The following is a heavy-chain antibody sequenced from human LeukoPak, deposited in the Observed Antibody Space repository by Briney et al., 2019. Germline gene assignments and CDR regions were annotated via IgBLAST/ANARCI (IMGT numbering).Heavy chain of an antibody. CDR1: GGSISSSSYY. V-gene: IGHV4-39*01. D-gene: IGHD6-13*01. Sequence: PSETLSLTCTASGGSISSSSYYWGWIRQPPGKGLEWIGSIYYSGSTYYNPPLKSRVTISVDTSKNQFSLKLSSVTAADTAVYYCASIAAAGNYYYYYMDVWGKGTTVTISS. CDR2: IYYSGST. CDR3: ASIAAAGNYYYYYMDV. J-gene: IGHJ6*03.